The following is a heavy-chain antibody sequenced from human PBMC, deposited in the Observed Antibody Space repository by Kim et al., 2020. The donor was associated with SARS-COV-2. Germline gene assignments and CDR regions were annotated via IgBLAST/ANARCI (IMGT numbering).Heavy chain of an antibody. CDR3: AGGPPRDYGYAFDI. Sequence: NPSLKSRVTISVDTSKNQFSLKLSSVTAADTAVYYCAGGPPRDYGYAFDIWGQGTMVTVSS. V-gene: IGHV4-34*01. D-gene: IGHD4-17*01. J-gene: IGHJ3*02.